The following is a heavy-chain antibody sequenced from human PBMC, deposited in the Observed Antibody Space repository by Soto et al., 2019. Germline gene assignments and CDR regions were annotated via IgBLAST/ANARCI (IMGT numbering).Heavy chain of an antibody. V-gene: IGHV1-69*01. CDR3: ARDRRDGYNPFDY. J-gene: IGHJ4*02. CDR1: GGTFGSYA. D-gene: IGHD5-12*01. CDR2: IIPMYDTI. Sequence: QVQLVQSGAEVKKPESSVKVSCKASGGTFGSYAINWVRQAPGQGLEWMGGIIPMYDTIDYAQKFLGRVTSTEDESTSTAYMEVRSLRSEDTAVYYCARDRRDGYNPFDYWGQGTLVTVSS.